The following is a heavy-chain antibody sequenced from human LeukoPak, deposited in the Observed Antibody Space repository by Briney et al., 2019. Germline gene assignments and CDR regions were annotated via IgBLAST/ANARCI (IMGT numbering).Heavy chain of an antibody. V-gene: IGHV3-30*03. CDR3: AIQDIVVVPAARADAFDI. CDR2: ISYDGSNK. J-gene: IGHJ3*02. Sequence: PGGSLRLSCAASGFTFSSYGMHWVRQAPGKGLEWVAVISYDGSNKYYADSVKGRFTISRDNSKNTLYLQMNSLRAEDTAVYYCAIQDIVVVPAARADAFDIWGQGTMVTVSS. CDR1: GFTFSSYG. D-gene: IGHD2-2*01.